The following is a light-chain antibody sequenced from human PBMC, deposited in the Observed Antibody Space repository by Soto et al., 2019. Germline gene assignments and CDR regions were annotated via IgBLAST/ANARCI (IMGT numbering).Light chain of an antibody. CDR2: DAS. J-gene: IGKJ1*01. Sequence: DIQMTQSASTLSASVGDRVTITCGASQSISSWLAWYQQKPGKAPKLLIYDASSLESGVPSRFSGSGYGTEFNLTISSLQTDDFATYYCQQYNSYSRTFGQGTKVDIK. CDR3: QQYNSYSRT. V-gene: IGKV1-5*01. CDR1: QSISSW.